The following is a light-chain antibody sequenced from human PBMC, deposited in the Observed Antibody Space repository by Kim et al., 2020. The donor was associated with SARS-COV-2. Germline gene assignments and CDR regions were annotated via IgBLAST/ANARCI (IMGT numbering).Light chain of an antibody. CDR1: KLGDKY. V-gene: IGLV3-1*01. J-gene: IGLJ1*01. CDR3: QAWDSNTYV. CDR2: QDT. Sequence: VSPGQTANITCAGDKLGDKYVCWYQQKPGQSPVLVTYQDTKRPSGIPERFSGSNSGTTATLTISGTQATDEADYYCQAWDSNTYVFGSGTKVTVL.